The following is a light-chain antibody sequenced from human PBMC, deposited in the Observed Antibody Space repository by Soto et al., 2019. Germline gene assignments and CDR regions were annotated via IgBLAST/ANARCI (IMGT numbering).Light chain of an antibody. Sequence: EIVMTQSPATLSVSPGERATLSCRASQSVSRNLAWYQQKPGQTPRLLIYGASTRATGIPARFSGSGSGTEFTLTISSLQSEDFAVYSCPQYKNWLYTFGQGTKLEIK. CDR2: GAS. V-gene: IGKV3-15*01. CDR3: PQYKNWLYT. CDR1: QSVSRN. J-gene: IGKJ2*01.